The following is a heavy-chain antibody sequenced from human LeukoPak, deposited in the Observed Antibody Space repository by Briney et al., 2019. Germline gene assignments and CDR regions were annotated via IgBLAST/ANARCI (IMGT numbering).Heavy chain of an antibody. V-gene: IGHV4-59*12. CDR3: ARDGSDNWGLFDN. D-gene: IGHD1-1*01. Sequence: SETLSLTCSVSGGSISNYYCIWIRQPPGKGPEWIGSHYHTGRIYHNPSLNSRVTISVDSSKNQFSLKLSSVTDADTAVYYCARDGSDNWGLFDNWGRGTLVTVSS. J-gene: IGHJ4*02. CDR2: HYHTGRI. CDR1: GGSISNYY.